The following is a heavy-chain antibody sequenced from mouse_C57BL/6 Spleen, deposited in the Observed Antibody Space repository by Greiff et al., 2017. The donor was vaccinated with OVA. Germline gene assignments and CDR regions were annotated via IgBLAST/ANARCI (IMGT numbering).Heavy chain of an antibody. Sequence: QVQLQQPGAELVRPGSSVKLSCKASGYTFTSYWMDWVKQRPGQGLEWIGNIYPSDSETHYNQKFKDKATLTVDKSSSTAYMQLSSLTSEDSAVYYCARWGYYSNYGGFAYWGQGTLVTVSA. D-gene: IGHD2-5*01. CDR3: ARWGYYSNYGGFAY. J-gene: IGHJ3*01. V-gene: IGHV1-61*01. CDR1: GYTFTSYW. CDR2: IYPSDSET.